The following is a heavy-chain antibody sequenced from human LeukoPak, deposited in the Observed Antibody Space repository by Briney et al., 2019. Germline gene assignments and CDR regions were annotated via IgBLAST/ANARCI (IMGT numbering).Heavy chain of an antibody. CDR3: ARRGSSSWHSSGYFDY. J-gene: IGHJ4*02. CDR2: INHSGST. CDR1: GGSFSGYY. V-gene: IGHV4-34*01. D-gene: IGHD6-13*01. Sequence: PSETLSLTCAVYGGSFSGYYWSWIRQPPGKGLEWIGEINHSGSTNYNPSLKSRVTISVDTSKNQFSLKLSSVTAADTAVYYCARRGSSSWHSSGYFDYWGQGTLVTVSS.